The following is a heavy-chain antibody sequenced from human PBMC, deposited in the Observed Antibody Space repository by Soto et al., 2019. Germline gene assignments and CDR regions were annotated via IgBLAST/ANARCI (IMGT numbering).Heavy chain of an antibody. CDR2: IFSNDET. CDR1: GFSLSNARMG. D-gene: IGHD2-21*01. V-gene: IGHV2-26*01. Sequence: QVTLKESGPVLVKPTETLTLTCTVSGFSLSNARMGVSWIRQPPGKALEWLAHIFSNDETAYSTSSKTRITNSKDTSKSQVVLTMGNMDPVDRATYCGARTVARMNLDYWGQGTLVTVSS. CDR3: ARTVARMNLDY. J-gene: IGHJ4*02.